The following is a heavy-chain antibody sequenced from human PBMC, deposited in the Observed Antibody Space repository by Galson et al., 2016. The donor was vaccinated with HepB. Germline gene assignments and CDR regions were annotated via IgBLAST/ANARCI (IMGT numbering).Heavy chain of an antibody. CDR2: IKQDGSEK. Sequence: SLRLSCAASGFTFDTYWMTWVRQAPGKGLEWVANIKQDGSEKNYVDSVKGRFTISRDNADNSVYLQMYDLRAEDTAVYYCARMVRGNCGSGSCRDPPRFDSWGQGTLVTVSS. D-gene: IGHD2-15*01. V-gene: IGHV3-7*01. J-gene: IGHJ5*01. CDR1: GFTFDTYW. CDR3: ARMVRGNCGSGSCRDPPRFDS.